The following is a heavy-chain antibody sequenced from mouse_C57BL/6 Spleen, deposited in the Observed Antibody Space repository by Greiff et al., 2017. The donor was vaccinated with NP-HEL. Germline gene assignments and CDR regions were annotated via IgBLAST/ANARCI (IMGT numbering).Heavy chain of an antibody. CDR2: ISYDGSN. Sequence: EVQLQESGPGLVKPSQSLSLTCSVTGYSITSGYYWNWIRQFPGNKLEWMGYISYDGSNNYNPSLKNRISITRDTSKNQFFLKLNSVTTEDTATYYCARRWLLYYAMDYWGQGTSVTVSS. D-gene: IGHD2-3*01. J-gene: IGHJ4*01. CDR1: GYSITSGYY. CDR3: ARRWLLYYAMDY. V-gene: IGHV3-6*01.